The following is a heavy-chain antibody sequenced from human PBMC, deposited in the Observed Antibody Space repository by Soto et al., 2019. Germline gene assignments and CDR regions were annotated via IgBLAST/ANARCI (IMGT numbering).Heavy chain of an antibody. CDR2: IWYDGSKK. Sequence: AGGSLRLSCAASGFTFNTYGMNWVRQAPGKGLEWVAVIWYDGSKKEYADSVKGRFTISRDNSKNTLYLQMNSLRADDTADYYCARVDCTGGSCRPYYYYGMDVWGQGTTVTVSS. CDR3: ARVDCTGGSCRPYYYYGMDV. J-gene: IGHJ6*02. V-gene: IGHV3-33*01. D-gene: IGHD2-8*02. CDR1: GFTFNTYG.